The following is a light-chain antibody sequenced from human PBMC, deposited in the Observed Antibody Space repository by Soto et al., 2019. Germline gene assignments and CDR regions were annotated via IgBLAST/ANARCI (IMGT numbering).Light chain of an antibody. CDR3: QQCDSSPLWT. J-gene: IGKJ2*02. CDR2: GTS. V-gene: IGKV3-20*01. CDR1: ESVTSTY. Sequence: ENVLTQSPGTLSLSPVERATLSCRATESVTSTYISWYQKKPGQTPRLLIFGTSIRAAGIPDRFSGSGSGTDFTLTISRLEPEDFAVDYCQQCDSSPLWTLGQGTKLEIK.